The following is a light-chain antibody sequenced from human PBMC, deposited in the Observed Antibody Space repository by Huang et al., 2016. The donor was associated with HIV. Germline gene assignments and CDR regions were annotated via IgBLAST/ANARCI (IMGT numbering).Light chain of an antibody. CDR1: QNISIW. Sequence: DIQMTQSPYTLSASVGDRVTITCRDSQNISIWLAWYQQKPGKAPKLLIYDTSSLQSGVPSRFSCSRSGTEFSLTISSLQPDDFATYYCQQCNTYPYTFGQGTKLEIK. CDR3: QQCNTYPYT. CDR2: DTS. J-gene: IGKJ2*01. V-gene: IGKV1-5*01.